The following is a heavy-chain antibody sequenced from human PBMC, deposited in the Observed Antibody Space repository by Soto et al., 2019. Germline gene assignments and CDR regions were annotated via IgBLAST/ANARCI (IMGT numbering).Heavy chain of an antibody. CDR1: GYTFTGYY. D-gene: IGHD3-9*01. CDR3: ARTRYDILTGFNYGMDV. Sequence: ASVKVSCKASGYTFTGYYMHWALQAPGQGLEWMGWINPNSGGTNYAQKFQGWVTMTRDTSISTAYMELSRLRSDDTAVYYCARTRYDILTGFNYGMDVWGQGTTVTVSS. J-gene: IGHJ6*02. CDR2: INPNSGGT. V-gene: IGHV1-2*04.